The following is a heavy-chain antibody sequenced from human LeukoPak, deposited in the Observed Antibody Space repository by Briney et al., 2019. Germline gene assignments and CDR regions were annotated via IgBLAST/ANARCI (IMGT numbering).Heavy chain of an antibody. CDR3: ARGMQAGNYFDP. Sequence: PGGSLRLSCAASGFTVSGIYMSWVRQAPGKGLECVSIIYSGGNTFYADSVKGRFTISRDNSKNTLYLQMNSLRADDTAVYYCARGMQAGNYFDPWGQGTLVTVSS. V-gene: IGHV3-53*01. J-gene: IGHJ5*02. CDR1: GFTVSGIY. CDR2: IYSGGNT.